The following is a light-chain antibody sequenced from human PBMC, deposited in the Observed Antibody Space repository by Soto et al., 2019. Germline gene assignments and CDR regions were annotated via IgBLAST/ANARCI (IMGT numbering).Light chain of an antibody. CDR3: QHYDSSPWT. CDR2: GAS. CDR1: QSVSSNY. J-gene: IGKJ1*01. V-gene: IGKV3-20*01. Sequence: EIVLTQSPGTLSLSPGERATLSCRASQSVSSNYLAWYQQKPGQAPRPLIYGASSSATGIPDRFSGSGAAADFTLTISRLESEDFAVYYCQHYDSSPWTFGQGTKVDIK.